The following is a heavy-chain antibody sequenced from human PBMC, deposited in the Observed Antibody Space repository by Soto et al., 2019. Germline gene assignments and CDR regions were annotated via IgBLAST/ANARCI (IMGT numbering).Heavy chain of an antibody. V-gene: IGHV3-48*01. J-gene: IGHJ6*03. D-gene: IGHD3-22*01. Sequence: EVQLVESGGGLVPPGGSLRLSCSASGFSISGYALNWVRQAPGKGPEWVSYISSSSSAIDYSGSVKGRFSISRDNGKNSMYLQMNSLRAEDTALYYCARDLSRGSNFCYYMDVWGKGTTVTVSS. CDR2: ISSSSSAI. CDR1: GFSISGYA. CDR3: ARDLSRGSNFCYYMDV.